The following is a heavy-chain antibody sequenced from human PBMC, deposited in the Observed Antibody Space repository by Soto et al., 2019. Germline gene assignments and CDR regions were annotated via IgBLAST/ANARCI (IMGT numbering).Heavy chain of an antibody. V-gene: IGHV4-59*01. CDR3: ARGLELDY. D-gene: IGHD3-22*01. Sequence: SETLSLTCTFSGCSISSYYWSWIRQPPGKGLEWIGYIYYSGSTNYNPSLKSRVTISVDTSKNQFSLKLSSVTAADTAVYYCARGLELDYWGQGTLVTVSS. CDR2: IYYSGST. CDR1: GCSISSYY. J-gene: IGHJ4*02.